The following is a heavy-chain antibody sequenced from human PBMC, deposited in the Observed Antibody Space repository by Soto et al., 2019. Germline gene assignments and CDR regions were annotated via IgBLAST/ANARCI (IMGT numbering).Heavy chain of an antibody. Sequence: RHIPRKGLEWVSIRYSDGRSYHAESVKGRFTISTDDSENTLYLQMSSLRAEDTAVYFCAKSFFFQAEDGIRYL. J-gene: IGHJ2*01. CDR3: AKSFFFQAEDGIRYL. V-gene: IGHV3-66*01. CDR2: RYSDGRS. D-gene: IGHD3-3*01.